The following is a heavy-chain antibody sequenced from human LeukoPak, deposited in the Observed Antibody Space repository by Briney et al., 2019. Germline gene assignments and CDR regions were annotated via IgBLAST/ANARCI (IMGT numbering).Heavy chain of an antibody. CDR1: GGSISSRSYY. CDR3: ARILGYCSGRSCYPGSSGYYGGDYFDY. Sequence: SETLSLTCSVSGGSISSRSYYWGWIRQPPGKGLEWIGSIYYSGSTYYNPSLKSRVTISVDTSKNQFSLKLSSVTAADTAVYYCARILGYCSGRSCYPGSSGYYGGDYFDYWGQGTLVTVSS. J-gene: IGHJ4*02. V-gene: IGHV4-39*07. D-gene: IGHD2-15*01. CDR2: IYYSGST.